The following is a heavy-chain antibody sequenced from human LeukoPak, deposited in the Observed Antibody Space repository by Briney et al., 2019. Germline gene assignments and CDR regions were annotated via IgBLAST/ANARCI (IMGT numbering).Heavy chain of an antibody. D-gene: IGHD4-17*01. V-gene: IGHV3-30*18. CDR3: VKRGRTSDYAYDY. CDR1: GFTFSTYA. J-gene: IGHJ4*02. Sequence: GGSLRLSCTASGFTFSTYAMHWVRQAPVKGLEWVAVISYDGSSKYYADSVKGRFTISRDNSKNTLHLQMSSLRPEDTAVYFCVKRGRTSDYAYDYWGQGSLVTVSS. CDR2: ISYDGSSK.